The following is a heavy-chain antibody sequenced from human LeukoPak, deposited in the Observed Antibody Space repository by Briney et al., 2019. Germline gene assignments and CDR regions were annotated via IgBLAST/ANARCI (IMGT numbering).Heavy chain of an antibody. Sequence: GGSLRLSCAASGFTFRSYSMNWVRQAPGKGLEWVSSISSSSSYIYYADSVKGRFTISRDNAKNSLYLQMNSLRAEDTAVYYCAREIPGGFLEWLPYDYWGQGTLVTVSS. J-gene: IGHJ4*02. D-gene: IGHD3-3*01. CDR1: GFTFRSYS. V-gene: IGHV3-21*01. CDR3: AREIPGGFLEWLPYDY. CDR2: ISSSSSYI.